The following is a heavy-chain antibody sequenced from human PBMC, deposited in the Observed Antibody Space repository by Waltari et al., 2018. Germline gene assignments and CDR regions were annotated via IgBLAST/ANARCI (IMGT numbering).Heavy chain of an antibody. D-gene: IGHD3-3*01. CDR1: GGSISSYY. CDR3: AREVALRFLGYRYYYYYMDV. CDR2: IYTSGST. J-gene: IGHJ6*03. Sequence: QVQLQESGPGLVKPSETLSLTCTVSGGSISSYYWSWIRQPAGKGLEWIGRIYTSGSTNYTPSLKSRVTMSVDTSKNQFSLKLSSVTAADTAVYYCAREVALRFLGYRYYYYYMDVWGKGTTVTISS. V-gene: IGHV4-4*07.